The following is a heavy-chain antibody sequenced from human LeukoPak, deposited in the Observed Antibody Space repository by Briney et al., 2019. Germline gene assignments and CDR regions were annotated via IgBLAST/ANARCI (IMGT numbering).Heavy chain of an antibody. V-gene: IGHV3-21*01. CDR1: GFTFSSYS. Sequence: GGSLRLSCAASGFTFSSYSTNWVRQAPGKGLEWVSSISSSSSYIYYADSVKGRFTISRDNAKNSLYLQMNSLRAEDTAVYYCARKPARWNFDYWGQGTLVTVSS. CDR3: ARKPARWNFDY. CDR2: ISSSSSYI. D-gene: IGHD5-24*01. J-gene: IGHJ4*02.